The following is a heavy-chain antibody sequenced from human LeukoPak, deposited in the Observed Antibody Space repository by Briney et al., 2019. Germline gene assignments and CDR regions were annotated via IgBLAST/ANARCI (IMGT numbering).Heavy chain of an antibody. CDR3: AKEFSGGWSFDY. V-gene: IGHV3-30*02. CDR1: GFTFSNYG. D-gene: IGHD6-19*01. J-gene: IGHJ4*02. CDR2: VYYDGRNK. Sequence: GGSLRLSCAASGFTFSNYGMHWVRQAPGKGLEWVAFVYYDGRNKYYAASVKGRFTISRDNSKNTLFLQMNSLRAEDTAVYYCAKEFSGGWSFDYWGQGTLVTVSS.